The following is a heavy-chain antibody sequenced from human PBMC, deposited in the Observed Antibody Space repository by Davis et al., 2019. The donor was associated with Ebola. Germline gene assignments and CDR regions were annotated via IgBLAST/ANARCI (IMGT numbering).Heavy chain of an antibody. V-gene: IGHV4-34*01. CDR2: INHSGST. CDR1: GGSFSGYY. D-gene: IGHD3-22*01. CDR3: AREFPYYDSSGYAPGGTRPFDY. Sequence: PSETLSLTCAVYGGSFSGYYWSWIRQPPGKGLEWIGEINHSGSTNYNPSLKSRVTISVDTSKNQFSLKLSSVTAADTAVYYCAREFPYYDSSGYAPGGTRPFDYWGQGTLVTVSS. J-gene: IGHJ4*02.